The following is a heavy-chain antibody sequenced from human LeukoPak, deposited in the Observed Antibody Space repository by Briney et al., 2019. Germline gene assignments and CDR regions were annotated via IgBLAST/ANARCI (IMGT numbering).Heavy chain of an antibody. V-gene: IGHV3-30*03. D-gene: IGHD6-13*01. CDR2: ISYDGSNK. CDR3: ARKGQGSNWAAEYFQN. CDR1: GFTFSSYG. J-gene: IGHJ1*01. Sequence: GGSLRLSCAASGFTFSSYGMHWVRQAPGKGLEWVAVISYDGSNKYYADSVKGRFTISRDKSKNTLYLQMNSLRAEDTAVYYCARKGQGSNWAAEYFQNWGQGTLVTVSS.